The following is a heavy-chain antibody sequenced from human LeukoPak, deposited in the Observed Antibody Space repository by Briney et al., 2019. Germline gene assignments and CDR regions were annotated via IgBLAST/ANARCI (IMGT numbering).Heavy chain of an antibody. V-gene: IGHV3-23*01. D-gene: IGHD3-3*01. CDR1: GFTFSNYA. Sequence: PGGSLRLSCAASGFTFSNYAMTWVRQAPGKGLDLVSTISGRGDNSNSADSVKGRFTVSRDNSKNILYLQMDSLRVEDTAIYYCAKGDYDFWSGLSYWGKGTLVTVSS. CDR3: AKGDYDFWSGLSY. CDR2: ISGRGDNS. J-gene: IGHJ4*02.